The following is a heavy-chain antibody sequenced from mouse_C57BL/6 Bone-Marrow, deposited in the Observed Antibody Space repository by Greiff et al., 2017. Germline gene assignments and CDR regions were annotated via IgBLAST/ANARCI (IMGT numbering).Heavy chain of an antibody. Sequence: VHVKQSGAELVKPGASVKLSCTASGFNIKDYYMHWVKQRTEQGLEWIGRIDPEDGETKYAPKFQGKATITADTSSNTAYLQLSSLTSEDTAVYYCARNFPLITTVVATGDYYAMDYWGQGTSVTVSS. J-gene: IGHJ4*01. CDR1: GFNIKDYY. CDR3: ARNFPLITTVVATGDYYAMDY. CDR2: IDPEDGET. D-gene: IGHD1-1*01. V-gene: IGHV14-2*01.